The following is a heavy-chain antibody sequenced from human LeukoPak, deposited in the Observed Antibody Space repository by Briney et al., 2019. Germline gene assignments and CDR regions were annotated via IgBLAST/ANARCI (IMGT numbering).Heavy chain of an antibody. CDR3: ARRPFGSSGWYADY. D-gene: IGHD6-19*01. Sequence: GGSLRLSCAASGSTFSSYAMSWVRQAPGKGLEWVSAISGSGGSTYYADSVKGRFTISRDNSKNKLYLQMNSLRAEDTAVYYCARRPFGSSGWYADYWGQGTLVTVSS. V-gene: IGHV3-23*01. CDR1: GSTFSSYA. CDR2: ISGSGGST. J-gene: IGHJ4*02.